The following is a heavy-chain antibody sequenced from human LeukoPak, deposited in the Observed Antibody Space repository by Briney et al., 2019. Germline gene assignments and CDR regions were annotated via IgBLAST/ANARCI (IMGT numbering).Heavy chain of an antibody. J-gene: IGHJ4*02. CDR1: GYTFTGYY. CDR3: ASRSPRYSSGWLSIDY. V-gene: IGHV1-2*02. Sequence: ASVKVSCKAPGYTFTGYYMHWVRQAPGQGPEWMGWINPNSGGTNYAQKFQGRVTMTRDTSISTAYMELSRLRSDDTAVYYCASRSPRYSSGWLSIDYWGQGTLVTVSS. CDR2: INPNSGGT. D-gene: IGHD6-19*01.